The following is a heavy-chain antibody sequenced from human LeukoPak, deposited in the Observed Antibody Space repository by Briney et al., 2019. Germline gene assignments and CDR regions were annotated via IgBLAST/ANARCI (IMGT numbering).Heavy chain of an antibody. V-gene: IGHV3-23*01. Sequence: GGSLRLSCAASGFTFSSYSMNWVRQAPGKGLEWVSDINGSGGSTYYTDSVKGRFTISRDNSENTLYLQMNNLSADDTAVYYCARLGATSSGKYYFDYWGQGTLVTVSS. J-gene: IGHJ4*02. CDR3: ARLGATSSGKYYFDY. CDR1: GFTFSSYS. CDR2: INGSGGST. D-gene: IGHD7-27*01.